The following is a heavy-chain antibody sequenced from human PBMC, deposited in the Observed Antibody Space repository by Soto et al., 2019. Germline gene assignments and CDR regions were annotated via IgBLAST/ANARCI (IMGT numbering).Heavy chain of an antibody. V-gene: IGHV4-61*01. CDR3: ARVGRYQLLSNNWCDP. CDR1: GGSVSSGSYY. CDR2: IYYSGST. J-gene: IGHJ5*02. Sequence: PSETLSLTCTVSGGSVSSGSYYWSWIRQPPGKGLEWIGYIYYSGSTNYNPSLKSRVTISVDTSKNQFSLKLSSVTAADTAVYYCARVGRYQLLSNNWCDPWGQGTLVTV. D-gene: IGHD2-2*01.